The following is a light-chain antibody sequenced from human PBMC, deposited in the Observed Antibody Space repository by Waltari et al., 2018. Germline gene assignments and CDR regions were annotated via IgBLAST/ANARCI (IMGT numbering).Light chain of an antibody. CDR2: DAS. CDR1: QSVSKY. J-gene: IGKJ1*01. CDR3: QKYVSLPAT. Sequence: DIVLMQSPGTLSLSPGERATLSCRASQSVSKYLAWYQQKPGQAPRLLIYDASSRASGIPDRFSGSGSGTDFSLTISRLEPEDFAVYYCQKYVSLPATFGQGTKVEI. V-gene: IGKV3-20*01.